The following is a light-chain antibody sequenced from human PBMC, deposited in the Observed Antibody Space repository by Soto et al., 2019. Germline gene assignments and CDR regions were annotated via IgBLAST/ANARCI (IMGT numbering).Light chain of an antibody. J-gene: IGKJ4*01. Sequence: EVVMTQSPATVSVSPGEGVTLSCRASQTISNDLARYQQKPGQAPRLLIYGASTRATGVPARFSGGGSGTEFTLTISRRQSEDFAFYYCQQNNKWPPVTFGGGTKVEIK. V-gene: IGKV3-15*01. CDR2: GAS. CDR1: QTISND. CDR3: QQNNKWPPVT.